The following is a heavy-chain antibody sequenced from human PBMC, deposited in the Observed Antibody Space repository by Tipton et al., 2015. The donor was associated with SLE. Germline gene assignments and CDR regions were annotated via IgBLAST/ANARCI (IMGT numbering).Heavy chain of an antibody. J-gene: IGHJ3*02. CDR2: CYHAGAT. CDR3: ARDRPFYDAFFGI. V-gene: IGHV4-38-2*02. Sequence: TLSLTCAVSGYSISSGYYWGWVRQPPGKGLEWIGSCYHAGATYYNPSVKSRVTISGDTSKNQFSLKLTSVTAADTAIYYCARDRPFYDAFFGIWGQGTMVTVSS. CDR1: GYSISSGYY. D-gene: IGHD3-16*01.